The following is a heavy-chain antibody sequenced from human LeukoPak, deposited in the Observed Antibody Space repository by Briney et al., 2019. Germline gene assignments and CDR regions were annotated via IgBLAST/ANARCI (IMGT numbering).Heavy chain of an antibody. Sequence: GGSLRLSCADSGFTVSSNYMRWVRQAPGKGLEWVSVIYSGGSTHYADSVKGRFTISRDNSKNTLYLQMNSLRAEDTAVYYCARDRLHYDSLAGYPADWGQGTLVTVSS. V-gene: IGHV3-66*01. J-gene: IGHJ4*02. CDR3: ARDRLHYDSLAGYPAD. CDR1: GFTVSSNY. D-gene: IGHD3-9*01. CDR2: IYSGGST.